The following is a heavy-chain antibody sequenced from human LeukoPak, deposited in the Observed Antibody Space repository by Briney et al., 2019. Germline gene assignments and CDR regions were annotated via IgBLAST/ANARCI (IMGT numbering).Heavy chain of an antibody. CDR3: ARDVAAAGADAFDI. V-gene: IGHV4-4*02. CDR1: GGSITSSNW. Sequence: SGTLSLTCAVSGGSITSSNWWSWVRQPPGKGLEWIGEIYHSGRTNYNPSLKSRVTISVDKSKNQFSLKLSSVTAADTAAYYCARDVAAAGADAFDIWGQGTMVTVSS. J-gene: IGHJ3*02. CDR2: IYHSGRT. D-gene: IGHD6-13*01.